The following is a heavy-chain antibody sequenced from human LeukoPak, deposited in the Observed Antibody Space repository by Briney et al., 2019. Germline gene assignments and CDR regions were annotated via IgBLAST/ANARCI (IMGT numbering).Heavy chain of an antibody. D-gene: IGHD6-13*01. CDR2: IGGSGDST. CDR3: ARRSSSWPEYYYMDV. Sequence: PGGSLRLSCAASGFTFSSYAMSWVRQAPGKGLEWVSGIGGSGDSTYYADSVKGRFTISRDNSKNTLYLQMNSLRAEDTAVYYCARRSSSWPEYYYMDVWGKGTTVTVSS. J-gene: IGHJ6*03. CDR1: GFTFSSYA. V-gene: IGHV3-23*01.